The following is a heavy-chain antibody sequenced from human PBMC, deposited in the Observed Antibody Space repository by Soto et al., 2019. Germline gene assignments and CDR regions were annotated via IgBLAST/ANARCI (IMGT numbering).Heavy chain of an antibody. CDR1: GFTFSAFW. V-gene: IGHV3-74*01. CDR2: INSDGRGT. Sequence: EVQLVESGGGLVQPGGSLRLSCEASGFTFSAFWMHWVRQAPGKGLEWVSRINSDGRGTTYADSVQGRFSISRDNAKNTVFLEMTSLRPEDTAAYYRARVNTLTSAWPFDYWGQGALVTVSS. CDR3: ARVNTLTSAWPFDY. D-gene: IGHD6-19*01. J-gene: IGHJ4*02.